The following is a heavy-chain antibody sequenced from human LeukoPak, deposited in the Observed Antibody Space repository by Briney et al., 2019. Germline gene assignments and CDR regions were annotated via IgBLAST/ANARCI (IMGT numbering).Heavy chain of an antibody. CDR2: INHSGST. Sequence: SETLSLTCAVYGGSFSGYYWSWIRQPPGKGLEWIGEINHSGSTNYNPSLKSRVTISVDTSKNQFSLKLSSVTAADTAVYYCAREGYDFWSGYPHYFDYWGQGTLVTVSS. V-gene: IGHV4-34*01. D-gene: IGHD3-3*01. CDR3: AREGYDFWSGYPHYFDY. J-gene: IGHJ4*02. CDR1: GGSFSGYY.